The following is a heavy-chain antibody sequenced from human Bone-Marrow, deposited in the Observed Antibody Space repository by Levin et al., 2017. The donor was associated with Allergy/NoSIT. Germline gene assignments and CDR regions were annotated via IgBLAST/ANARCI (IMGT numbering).Heavy chain of an antibody. CDR1: GGSITISSYY. J-gene: IGHJ4*02. V-gene: IGHV4-39*01. CDR2: MSNSEST. D-gene: IGHD3-9*01. Sequence: GSLRLSCTVSGGSITISSYYWGWIRQPPGKGLEWIGYIGYMSNSESTYYNPSLKSRVTISVDTSKNQFSLKLSSVTAADTAVYFCARHYDSLTGPSYWGQGTLVTVSS. CDR3: ARHYDSLTGPSY.